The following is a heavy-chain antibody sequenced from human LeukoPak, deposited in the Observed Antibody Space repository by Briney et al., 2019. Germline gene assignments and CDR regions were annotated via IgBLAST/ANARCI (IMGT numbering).Heavy chain of an antibody. CDR2: IRYDGSNK. CDR3: AKETVTPVGGYYYYMDV. D-gene: IGHD4-11*01. Sequence: GGPLRLSCAASGFTFSSYGMHWVRQAPGKGLEWVAFIRYDGSNKYYADSVKGRFTISRDNSKNTLYLQMNSLRAEDTAVYYCAKETVTPVGGYYYYMDVWGKGTTVTVSS. CDR1: GFTFSSYG. J-gene: IGHJ6*03. V-gene: IGHV3-30*02.